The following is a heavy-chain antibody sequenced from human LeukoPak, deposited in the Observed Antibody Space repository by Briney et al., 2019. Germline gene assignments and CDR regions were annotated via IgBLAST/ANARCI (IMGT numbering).Heavy chain of an antibody. CDR3: ARAGGIVGASDYFDY. Sequence: PGGSLRLSCAASGFTFSSFTMNWVRQAPGKGREWVSSISSSSSYVYYADSVKGRFTISRDNAKNSLYLQMNSLRAEDTAVYYCARAGGIVGASDYFDYWGQGTLVTVSS. J-gene: IGHJ4*02. V-gene: IGHV3-21*01. CDR2: ISSSSSYV. D-gene: IGHD1-26*01. CDR1: GFTFSSFT.